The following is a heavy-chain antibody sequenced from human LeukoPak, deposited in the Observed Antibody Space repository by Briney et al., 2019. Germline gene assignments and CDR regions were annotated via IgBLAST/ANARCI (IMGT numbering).Heavy chain of an antibody. CDR1: GYTFTSYG. CDR2: ISAYNGNT. V-gene: IGHV1-18*01. J-gene: IGHJ4*02. CDR3: ASMLWFGELSH. D-gene: IGHD3-10*01. Sequence: ASVKVSCKASGYTFTSYGVSWVRQAPGQGLEWMGWISAYNGNTNYAQKFQGRVTMTRDTSISTAYMELSRLRSDDTAVYYCASMLWFGELSHWGQGTLVTVSS.